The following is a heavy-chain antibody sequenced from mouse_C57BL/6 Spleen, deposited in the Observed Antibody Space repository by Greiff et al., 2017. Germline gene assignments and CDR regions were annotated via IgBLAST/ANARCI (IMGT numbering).Heavy chain of an antibody. Sequence: EVQGVESGGGLVKPGGSLKLSCAASGFTFSSYAMSWVRQTPEKRLEWVATISDGGSYTYYPANVKGRFPISRDNAKNNLYLQMSHLKSEDTAVYYCARRWLLPFDYWGQGTTRTVSS. D-gene: IGHD2-3*01. J-gene: IGHJ2*01. CDR3: ARRWLLPFDY. V-gene: IGHV5-4*01. CDR1: GFTFSSYA. CDR2: ISDGGSYT.